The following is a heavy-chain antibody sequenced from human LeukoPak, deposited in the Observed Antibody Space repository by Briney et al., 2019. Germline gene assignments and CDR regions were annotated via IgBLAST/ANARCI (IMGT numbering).Heavy chain of an antibody. CDR3: ASTYYYDSSGNRIDY. Sequence: SETLSLTCTVSGGSISSYYWSWIRQPPGKGLEWIGYIYYSGSTNYNPSLKSRVTISVDTSKNQFSLKLSSVTAADTAVYYCASTYYYDSSGNRIDYWGQGTLVTVSS. V-gene: IGHV4-59*08. CDR2: IYYSGST. J-gene: IGHJ4*02. CDR1: GGSISSYY. D-gene: IGHD3-22*01.